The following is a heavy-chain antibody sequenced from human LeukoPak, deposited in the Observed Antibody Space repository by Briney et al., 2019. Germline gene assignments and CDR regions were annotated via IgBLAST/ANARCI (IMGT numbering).Heavy chain of an antibody. J-gene: IGHJ4*02. D-gene: IGHD6-6*01. V-gene: IGHV3-23*01. Sequence: PGGSLRLSCTASGFTFSSYDMSWVRQAPGKALVWVSSISEIISGTYYADSVKGRFTISRDTSKNTLYLQMNSLRAEDTAIYYCARASSSSRPYYFDYWGQGTLVTVSS. CDR1: GFTFSSYD. CDR2: ISEIISGT. CDR3: ARASSSSRPYYFDY.